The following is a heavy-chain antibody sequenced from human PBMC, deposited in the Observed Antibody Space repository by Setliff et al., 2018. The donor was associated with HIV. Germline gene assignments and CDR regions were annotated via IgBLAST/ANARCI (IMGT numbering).Heavy chain of an antibody. V-gene: IGHV4-59*11. CDR2: IYYSGST. CDR3: ARDIRGVKGIDY. D-gene: IGHD3-10*01. J-gene: IGHJ4*02. CDR1: GGSISSHY. Sequence: SETLSLTCTVSGGSISSHYWSWIRQPPGKGLEWIGTIYYSGSTNYNPSLKSRVTISVDTSKNQFSLKLRSVTAADTAVYYCARDIRGVKGIDYWGQGTLVTVSS.